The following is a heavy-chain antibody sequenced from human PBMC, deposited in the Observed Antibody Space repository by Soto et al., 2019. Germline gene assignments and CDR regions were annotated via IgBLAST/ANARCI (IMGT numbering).Heavy chain of an antibody. V-gene: IGHV1-69*12. J-gene: IGHJ4*02. CDR1: GGTFSSYA. CDR2: IIPIFGTA. D-gene: IGHD3-22*01. CDR3: ASGNYYDSSGYFPTLDY. Sequence: QVQLVQSGAEVKKPGSSVKVSCKASGGTFSSYAISWVRQAPGQGLEWMGGIIPIFGTANYAQKFQGRVMITAGESTSTACMELSSLRAEDTAVYYCASGNYYDSSGYFPTLDYWGQGSLVTVSS.